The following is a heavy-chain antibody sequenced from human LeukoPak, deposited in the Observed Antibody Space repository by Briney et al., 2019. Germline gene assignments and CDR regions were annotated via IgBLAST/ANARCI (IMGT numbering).Heavy chain of an antibody. J-gene: IGHJ4*02. CDR3: ARGEDEGSGYWGYYFDQ. CDR1: GYSIRSDYY. V-gene: IGHV4-38-2*01. D-gene: IGHD3-22*01. Sequence: PSETLSLTCAVSGYSIRSDYYWGWIRQSPGKGLEWIGSIYHSVTTYYNPSLKSRVTISVDTSKNHFSLKLSSVTAADTAVYYCARGEDEGSGYWGYYFDQWGQGTLVTVPS. CDR2: IYHSVTT.